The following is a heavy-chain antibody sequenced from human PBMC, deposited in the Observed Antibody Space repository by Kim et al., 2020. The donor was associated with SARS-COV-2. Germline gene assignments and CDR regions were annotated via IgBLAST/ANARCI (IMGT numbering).Heavy chain of an antibody. D-gene: IGHD6-6*01. V-gene: IGHV4-31*02. J-gene: IGHJ6*02. Sequence: SLKSRVTISVDTSKNQFSLKLSSVTAADTAVYYCARGSSSRYYYYYGMDVWGQGTTVTVSS. CDR3: ARGSSSRYYYYYGMDV.